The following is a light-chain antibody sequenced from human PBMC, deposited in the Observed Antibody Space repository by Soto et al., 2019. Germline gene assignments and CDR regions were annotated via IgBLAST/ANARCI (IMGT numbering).Light chain of an antibody. V-gene: IGKV3-15*01. J-gene: IGKJ1*01. CDR1: ENVRTF. CDR3: QQYNNWPPWT. CDR2: GAS. Sequence: EVVLTQSPATLSLSAGERATLSCRASENVRTFVDWYQQKPGQAPRLLIYGASTRATGIPARFSGSGSGTEFTLTISSLQSEDFAVYYCQQYNNWPPWTFGQGTKVDIK.